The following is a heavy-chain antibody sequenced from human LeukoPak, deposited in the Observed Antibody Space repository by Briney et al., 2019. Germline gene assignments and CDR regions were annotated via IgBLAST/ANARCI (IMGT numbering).Heavy chain of an antibody. CDR3: AKDRIGVLPDAFDI. J-gene: IGHJ3*02. CDR2: ISGSGGAT. V-gene: IGHV3-23*01. CDR1: GFTFSSYA. Sequence: GGSLRLSCAASGFTFSSYAMTWVRQAPGKGLEWVSGISGSGGATYYADSVQGRFTISRDNSRNILYLQMNSLRDEDTALYYCAKDRIGVLPDAFDIWGQGAMVTVSS. D-gene: IGHD3-3*01.